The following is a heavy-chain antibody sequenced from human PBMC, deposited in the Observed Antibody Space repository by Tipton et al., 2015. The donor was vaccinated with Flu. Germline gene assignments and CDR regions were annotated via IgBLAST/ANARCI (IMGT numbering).Heavy chain of an antibody. J-gene: IGHJ4*02. Sequence: LRLSCSVSGGSISSGDYYWSWIRQSAGKGLEWIGRIYYSGSTYYNPSLKSRVTISVDTSKNQFSLKLSSVTAADTAVYYCARLRANYYDSSGYSDYWGQGTLVTVSS. CDR3: ARLRANYYDSSGYSDY. CDR2: IYYSGST. V-gene: IGHV4-61*02. D-gene: IGHD3-22*01. CDR1: GGSISSGDYY.